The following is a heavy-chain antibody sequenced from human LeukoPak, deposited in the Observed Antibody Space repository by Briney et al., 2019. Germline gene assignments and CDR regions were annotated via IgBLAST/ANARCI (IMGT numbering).Heavy chain of an antibody. D-gene: IGHD3-9*01. CDR2: IKSKTDGGTT. CDR1: GFTFSNAW. CDR3: TTQYYNILTGYSSDY. V-gene: IGHV3-15*01. Sequence: NPGGSLRLSCAASGFTFSNAWMSWVRQAPGKGLEWVGRIKSKTDGGTTDYAAPVKGRFNISRDDSKNTLYLQMNSLKTEDTAVYYCTTQYYNILTGYSSDYWGQGTLVTVSS. J-gene: IGHJ4*02.